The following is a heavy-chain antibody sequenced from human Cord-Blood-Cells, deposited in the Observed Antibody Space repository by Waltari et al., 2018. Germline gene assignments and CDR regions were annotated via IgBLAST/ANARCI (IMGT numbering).Heavy chain of an antibody. CDR1: GFTFTSSA. V-gene: IGHV1-58*01. CDR2: CSVGSGNT. J-gene: IGHJ6*02. CDR3: AAGSYDILTGYYYYYGMDV. D-gene: IGHD3-9*01. Sequence: QMQLVQSGPEVKKPGTSVKVSCKASGFTFTSSAVQWVRQARGQRLEWIGWCSVGSGNTNYAQKFQERVTITRDMSTSTAYMELSSLRSEDTAVYYCAAGSYDILTGYYYYYGMDVWGQGTTVTVSS.